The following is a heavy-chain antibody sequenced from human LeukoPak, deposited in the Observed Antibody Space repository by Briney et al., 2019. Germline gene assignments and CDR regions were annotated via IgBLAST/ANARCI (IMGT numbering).Heavy chain of an antibody. V-gene: IGHV4-39*01. CDR3: ARQPAVITFGGVIVPYYFDY. D-gene: IGHD3-16*02. CDR2: IYYSGST. J-gene: IGHJ4*02. Sequence: PSETLSLTCTVSGGSISSSSYYWGWIRQPPGKGLEWIGSIYYSGSTYYNPSLKSRVTISVDTSKNQFSLKLSSVTAAYTAVYYCARQPAVITFGGVIVPYYFDYWGQGTLVTVSS. CDR1: GGSISSSSYY.